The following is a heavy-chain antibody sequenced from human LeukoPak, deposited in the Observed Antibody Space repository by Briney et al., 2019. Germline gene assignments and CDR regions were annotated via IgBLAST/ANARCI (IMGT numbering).Heavy chain of an antibody. CDR1: GFTFSSSE. CDR3: ARCDSSGWTRYYYGMDV. D-gene: IGHD6-19*01. Sequence: GGSLRLSCAASGFTFSSSEMNWFRQAPGKGLEWVSYINSNSDARSYADSVKGRFTISRDNAKNSLYLQMNSLRAEDTAVYYCARCDSSGWTRYYYGMDVWGQGTTVTVSS. CDR2: INSNSDAR. V-gene: IGHV3-48*03. J-gene: IGHJ6*02.